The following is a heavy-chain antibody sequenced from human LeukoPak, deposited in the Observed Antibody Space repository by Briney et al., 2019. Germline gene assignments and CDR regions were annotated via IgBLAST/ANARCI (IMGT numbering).Heavy chain of an antibody. CDR2: IIPIFGTA. CDR3: ARERWNFSVGSGFDY. CDR1: GGTFSSYA. J-gene: IGHJ4*02. V-gene: IGHV1-69*06. Sequence: VASVKVSCKASGGTFSSYAISWVRQAPGQGLEWMGGIIPIFGTANYAQKFQGRVTITADTSTSTAYMELRSLRSDDTAVYYCARERWNFSVGSGFDYWGQGTLVTVSS. D-gene: IGHD1-7*01.